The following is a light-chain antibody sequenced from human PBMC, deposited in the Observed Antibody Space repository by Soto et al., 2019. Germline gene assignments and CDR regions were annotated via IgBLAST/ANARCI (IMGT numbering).Light chain of an antibody. V-gene: IGLV2-14*01. Sequence: QSALTQPASVSGSPGQSLTISCTGTSSDVGVYNYVSWYQQHPGKAPKLMIYEVSNRPSGVSNRFSGSKSGNTASLTISGLQAEDEADYYCPSYTSSSTRVFGGGTKLTVL. CDR2: EVS. J-gene: IGLJ3*02. CDR3: PSYTSSSTRV. CDR1: SSDVGVYNY.